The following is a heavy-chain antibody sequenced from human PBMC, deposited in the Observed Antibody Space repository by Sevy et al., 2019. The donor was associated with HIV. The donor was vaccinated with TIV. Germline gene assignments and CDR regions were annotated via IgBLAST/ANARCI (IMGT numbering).Heavy chain of an antibody. CDR2: ITPVLGTT. Sequence: ASVKVSCKASGGTFSSYITSWVRQAPGQGLEWMGGITPVLGTTNYARNFKDRVTTTADESTKTVYMELRSLRSEDTAVYFCARWSISLDYWGQGTLVTVSS. V-gene: IGHV1-69*13. D-gene: IGHD3-3*02. CDR3: ARWSISLDY. CDR1: GGTFSSYI. J-gene: IGHJ4*02.